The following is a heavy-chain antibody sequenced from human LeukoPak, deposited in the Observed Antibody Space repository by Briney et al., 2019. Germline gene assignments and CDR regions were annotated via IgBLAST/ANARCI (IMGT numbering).Heavy chain of an antibody. Sequence: GGSLRLSCAASGFTVSSNYMSWVRQAPGKGLEWVSVIYSGGSTYYADSVKGRFTISRDNSKNTLYLQMSSLRVEDTAVYYCVGFGELTHLLDYWGQGTLVTVSS. CDR3: VGFGELTHLLDY. CDR2: IYSGGST. V-gene: IGHV3-53*05. J-gene: IGHJ4*02. D-gene: IGHD3-10*01. CDR1: GFTVSSNY.